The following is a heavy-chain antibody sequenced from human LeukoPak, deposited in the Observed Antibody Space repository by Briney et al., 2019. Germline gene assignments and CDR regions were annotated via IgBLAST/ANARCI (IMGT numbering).Heavy chain of an antibody. V-gene: IGHV7-4-1*02. CDR2: INTNTGNP. CDR1: GYTFTSYA. J-gene: IGHJ4*02. Sequence: ASVKVSCKASGYTFTSYAMNWVRQAPGQGLEWMGWINTNTGNPTYAQGFTGRFVFSLDTSVSTAYLQISSLKAEDTALYYCARDPPNCSGGSCYLSGYFDYWGQGTLVTVSS. D-gene: IGHD2-15*01. CDR3: ARDPPNCSGGSCYLSGYFDY.